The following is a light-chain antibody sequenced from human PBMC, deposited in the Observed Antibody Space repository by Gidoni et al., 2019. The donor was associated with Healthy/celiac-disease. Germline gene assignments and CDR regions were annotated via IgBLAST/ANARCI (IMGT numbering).Light chain of an antibody. CDR3: QQSYSTPRT. J-gene: IGKJ2*01. CDR2: AAS. Sequence: DIQTTQSPSSLSASVGDRVTITCRASQSISSYLNWYQQKPGKAPKLLIYAASSLQSGVPSRFSGSGSGTDFTLTISSLQPEDFATYYCQQSYSTPRTFXQXTKLEIK. V-gene: IGKV1-39*01. CDR1: QSISSY.